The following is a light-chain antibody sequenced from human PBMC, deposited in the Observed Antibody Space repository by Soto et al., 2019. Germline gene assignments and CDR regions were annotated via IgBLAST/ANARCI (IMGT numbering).Light chain of an antibody. Sequence: DIQMTQSPSTLSASVGDRVTITCRASQSISSWLAWYQQKPGKAPKLLLYKASSLESGVPSMFSVSGSGTEFTLTISSLQPDDFATYYCQQYNSYAPYTFGQGTKLEIK. CDR1: QSISSW. CDR2: KAS. CDR3: QQYNSYAPYT. V-gene: IGKV1-5*03. J-gene: IGKJ2*01.